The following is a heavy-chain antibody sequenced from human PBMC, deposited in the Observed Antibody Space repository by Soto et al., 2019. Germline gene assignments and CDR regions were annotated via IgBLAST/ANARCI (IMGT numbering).Heavy chain of an antibody. Sequence: SVKVSCKASGGTFSSYAISWVRQAPGQGLEWMGGIIPIFGTANYAQKFQGRVTITADESTSTAYMGLSSLRSEDSAVYYCARDRYCSGGSCYYVRCYYRMDVRGQGTTGNVSS. J-gene: IGHJ6*02. CDR1: GGTFSSYA. CDR3: ARDRYCSGGSCYYVRCYYRMDV. CDR2: IIPIFGTA. V-gene: IGHV1-69*13. D-gene: IGHD2-15*01.